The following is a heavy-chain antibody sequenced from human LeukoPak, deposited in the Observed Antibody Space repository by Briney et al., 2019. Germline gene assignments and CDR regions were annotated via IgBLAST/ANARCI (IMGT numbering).Heavy chain of an antibody. CDR1: GFTFGDYA. V-gene: IGHV3-49*03. D-gene: IGHD6-13*01. Sequence: GGSLRLSCTASGFTFGDYAMSWFRQAPGKGLEWVGFIRSKAYGGTTEYAASVKGRFTISRDDSKSIAYLQMNSLKTEDTAVYYCTRAAYSSSQGGAFDIWGQGTMVTVSS. CDR3: TRAAYSSSQGGAFDI. J-gene: IGHJ3*02. CDR2: IRSKAYGGTT.